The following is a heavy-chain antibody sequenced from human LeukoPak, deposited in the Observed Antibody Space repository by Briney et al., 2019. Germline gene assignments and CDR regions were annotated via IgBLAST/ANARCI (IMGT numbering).Heavy chain of an antibody. J-gene: IGHJ4*02. Sequence: GGSLRLSCAASGFTVSSNYMSWVRQAPGKGLEWVSFIFSSGNTYYADSVKGRFTISRDNSKSTLYLQMNSLTAEDTAVYYCARDRAGCNSPYGYWGRGTLVTVSS. D-gene: IGHD4-23*01. V-gene: IGHV3-53*01. CDR2: IFSSGNT. CDR1: GFTVSSNY. CDR3: ARDRAGCNSPYGY.